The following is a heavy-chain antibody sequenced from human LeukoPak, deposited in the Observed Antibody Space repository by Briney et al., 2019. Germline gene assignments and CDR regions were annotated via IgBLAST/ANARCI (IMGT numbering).Heavy chain of an antibody. V-gene: IGHV3-21*01. CDR3: AKGASYYMDV. CDR1: GFTFSSYS. J-gene: IGHJ6*03. CDR2: ISSSSSYI. Sequence: GGSLRLSCAASGFTFSSYSMDWVRQAPGKGLERVSSISSSSSYIYYADSVRGRFTISRDNSKNTLYLQMNSLRPEDTAVYYCAKGASYYMDVWGKGTTVTVSS.